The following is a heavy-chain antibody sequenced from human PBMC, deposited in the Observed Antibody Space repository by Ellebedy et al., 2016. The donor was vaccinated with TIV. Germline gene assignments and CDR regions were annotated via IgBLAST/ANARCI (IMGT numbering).Heavy chain of an antibody. CDR2: IIPMSGTT. J-gene: IGHJ6*02. Sequence: ASVKVSXKSSGGSFSSYTISWVRQAPGQGLEWMGEIIPMSGTTKYAQKFQGRVTITADESTSTAYMELSSLRSEDTAVYYCARVDVEVEGYCGIDVWGQGTTVTVSS. CDR1: GGSFSSYT. V-gene: IGHV1-69*13. CDR3: ARVDVEVEGYCGIDV. D-gene: IGHD2-21*01.